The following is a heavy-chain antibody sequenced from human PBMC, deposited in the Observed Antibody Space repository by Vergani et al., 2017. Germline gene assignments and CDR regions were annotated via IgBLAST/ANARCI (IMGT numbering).Heavy chain of an antibody. CDR1: GFTFSSYA. Sequence: VQLLESGGGLVQPGGSLRLSCAASGFTFSSYAMHWVRQAPGKGLEWVAVISYDGSNEYYADSVKGRFTISRDNSKNTLYLQMNSLRAEDTAVYYCAREIVVVPAAQGDFDYWGQGTLVTVSS. CDR2: ISYDGSNE. V-gene: IGHV3-30-3*01. CDR3: AREIVVVPAAQGDFDY. D-gene: IGHD2-2*01. J-gene: IGHJ4*02.